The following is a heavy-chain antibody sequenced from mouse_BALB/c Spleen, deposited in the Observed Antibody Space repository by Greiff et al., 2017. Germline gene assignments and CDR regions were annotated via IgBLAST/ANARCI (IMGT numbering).Heavy chain of an antibody. D-gene: IGHD2-1*01. J-gene: IGHJ1*01. CDR1: GFSLTSYG. CDR3: AREGYGNDWYFDV. V-gene: IGHV2-9*02. CDR2: IWAGGST. Sequence: VMLVESGPGLVAPSQSLSITCTVSGFSLTSYGVHWVRQPPGKGLEWLGVIWAGGSTNYNSALMSRLSISKDNSKSQVFLKMNSLQTDDTAMYYCAREGYGNDWYFDVWGAGTTVTVSS.